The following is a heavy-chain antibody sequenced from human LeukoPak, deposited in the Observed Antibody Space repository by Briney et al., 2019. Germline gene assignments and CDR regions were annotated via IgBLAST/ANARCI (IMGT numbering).Heavy chain of an antibody. CDR2: INHSGST. D-gene: IGHD1-26*01. CDR1: GGSFSGYY. CDR3: ARWVGGPSGSYYYGMDV. J-gene: IGHJ6*02. Sequence: SETLSLTCAVYGGSFSGYYWSWIRQPPGKGLEWIGEINHSGSTNYNPSLKGRVTISVDTSKNQFSLKLSSVTAADTAVYYCARWVGGPSGSYYYGMDVWGQGTTVTVSS. V-gene: IGHV4-34*01.